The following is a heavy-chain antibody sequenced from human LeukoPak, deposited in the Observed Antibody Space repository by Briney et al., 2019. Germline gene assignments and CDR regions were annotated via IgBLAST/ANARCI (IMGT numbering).Heavy chain of an antibody. CDR3: ASGGITIFGVVIIGWFDP. CDR1: GYTFTGYY. CDR2: INPNGGGT. D-gene: IGHD3-3*01. Sequence: ASVKVSCKASGYTFTGYYMHWVRQAPGQGLEWMGWINPNGGGTNYAQKFQGRVTMTRDTSISTAYMELSRLRSDDTAVYYCASGGITIFGVVIIGWFDPWGQGTLVTVSS. J-gene: IGHJ5*02. V-gene: IGHV1-2*02.